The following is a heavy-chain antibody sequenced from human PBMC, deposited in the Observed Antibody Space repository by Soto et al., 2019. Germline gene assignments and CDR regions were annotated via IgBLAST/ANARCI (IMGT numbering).Heavy chain of an antibody. CDR3: ARDRLVRGVYYYYYGMDV. CDR1: GYTFTSYG. Sequence: ASVKVSCKASGYTFTSYGISWVRQAPGQGLEWMGWISAYNGNTNYAQKPQGRVTMTTDTSTSTAYMELRSPRSDDTAVYYCARDRLVRGVYYYYYGMDVWGQGTTVTVSS. D-gene: IGHD3-10*01. CDR2: ISAYNGNT. J-gene: IGHJ6*02. V-gene: IGHV1-18*01.